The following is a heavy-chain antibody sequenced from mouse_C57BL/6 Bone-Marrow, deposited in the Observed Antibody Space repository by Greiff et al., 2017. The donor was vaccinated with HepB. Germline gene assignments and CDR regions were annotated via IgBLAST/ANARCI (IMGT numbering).Heavy chain of an antibody. D-gene: IGHD1-1*01. Sequence: QVQLQQPGAELVKPGASVKMSCKASGYTFTSYWITWVKQRPGQGLEWIGDIYPGSGSTNYNEKFKSKATLSVDTSSSTAYMQLSSLTSEDSAVYYCARRRIGVITTVVADFDYWGQGTTLTVSS. V-gene: IGHV1-55*01. CDR3: ARRRIGVITTVVADFDY. CDR2: IYPGSGST. CDR1: GYTFTSYW. J-gene: IGHJ2*01.